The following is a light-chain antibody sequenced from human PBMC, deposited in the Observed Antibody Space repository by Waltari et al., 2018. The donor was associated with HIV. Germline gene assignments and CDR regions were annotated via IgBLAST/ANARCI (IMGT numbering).Light chain of an antibody. CDR1: SNDVGPYHY. V-gene: IGLV2-14*01. CDR2: QGT. Sequence: QSALTQPASVSGSPGQSLTISCPGPSNDVGPYHYLSWYQHHAGKAPRLMIYQGTDRPSGISNRFSGSKSGNTASLTISGLQAEDEAVYYCSSYTVTGTLNWVFGGGTKLTVL. J-gene: IGLJ3*02. CDR3: SSYTVTGTLNWV.